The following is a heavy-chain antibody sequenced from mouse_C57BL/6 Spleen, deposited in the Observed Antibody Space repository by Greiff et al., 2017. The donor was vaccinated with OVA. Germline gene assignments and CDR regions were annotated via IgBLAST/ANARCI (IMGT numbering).Heavy chain of an antibody. CDR2: INPYNGGT. Sequence: EVQLQQSGPVLVKPGASVKMSCKASGYTFTDYYMNWVKQSHGKSLEWIGVINPYNGGTSYNQKFKGKATLTVDKSSSTAYMELNSLTSEDSAVYYCARELGTGSFDYWGQGTTLTVSS. V-gene: IGHV1-19*01. J-gene: IGHJ2*01. CDR3: ARELGTGSFDY. CDR1: GYTFTDYY. D-gene: IGHD2-14*01.